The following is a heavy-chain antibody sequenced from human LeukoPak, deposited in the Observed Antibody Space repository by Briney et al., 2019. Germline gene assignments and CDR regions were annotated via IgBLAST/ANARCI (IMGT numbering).Heavy chain of an antibody. J-gene: IGHJ6*02. CDR1: GFTVSSKY. D-gene: IGHD3-10*01. CDR2: IESGGST. Sequence: GGFLRLSCAASGFTVSSKYMNWVRQAPGKGLEWVSVIESGGSTYYADSVKGRFTVSRDNFQNTLYLQVNSLRAEDTAVYYCARVGSYYDMDVWGQGTTVTVSS. CDR3: ARVGSYYDMDV. V-gene: IGHV3-53*01.